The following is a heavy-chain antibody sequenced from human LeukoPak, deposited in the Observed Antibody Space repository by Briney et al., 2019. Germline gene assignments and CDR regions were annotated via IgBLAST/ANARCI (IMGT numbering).Heavy chain of an antibody. Sequence: SETLSLTCTVSGVSIGYYYWSWIRQPPGKGLEWIGSVYYSGSTSYSPSLKSRVTISVDTSKNQFSLRLSSVTAADTAVYYCARNVSAGYFDYWGHGTLVTVSS. D-gene: IGHD2-8*01. V-gene: IGHV4-59*05. CDR1: GVSIGYYY. J-gene: IGHJ4*01. CDR3: ARNVSAGYFDY. CDR2: VYYSGST.